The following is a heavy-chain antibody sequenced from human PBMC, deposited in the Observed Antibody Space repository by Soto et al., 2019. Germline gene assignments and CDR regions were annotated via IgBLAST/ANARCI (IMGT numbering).Heavy chain of an antibody. J-gene: IGHJ6*02. CDR1: GGSISSGDYY. CDR3: ARAWDYDILTGYFPLPLGMDV. V-gene: IGHV4-30-4*01. CDR2: IYYSGST. D-gene: IGHD3-9*01. Sequence: PSETLSLTCTVSGGSISSGDYYWSWIRQPPGKGLEWIGYIYYSGSTYYNPSLKSRVTISVDTSKNQFSLKLSSVTAADTAVYYCARAWDYDILTGYFPLPLGMDVWGQGTTGTAP.